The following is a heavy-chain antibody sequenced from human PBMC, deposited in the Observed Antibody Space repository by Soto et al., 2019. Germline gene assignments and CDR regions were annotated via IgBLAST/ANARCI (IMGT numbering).Heavy chain of an antibody. Sequence: GESLKISCKGSGYSFPNYWIGWVRQMPGRGLEWMGIIYPGDSDTRYSPSFQGQVTISADKSINTAYLQWSSLKASDTAMYYCANFYSGAWWHFEYWGHGTLVTVSS. CDR1: GYSFPNYW. J-gene: IGHJ4*01. D-gene: IGHD6-19*01. CDR3: ANFYSGAWWHFEY. CDR2: IYPGDSDT. V-gene: IGHV5-51*01.